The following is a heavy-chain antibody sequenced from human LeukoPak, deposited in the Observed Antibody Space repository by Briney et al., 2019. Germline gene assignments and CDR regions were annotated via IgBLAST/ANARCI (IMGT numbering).Heavy chain of an antibody. CDR1: GLTFSSYA. D-gene: IGHD6-19*01. CDR2: IKQDGSEK. Sequence: GGSLRLPCAASGLTFSSYAMTWVRQAPGKGLEWVANIKQDGSEKYYVDSVKGRFTISRDNAKNSLYLQMNSLRAEDTAVYYCARSGMAVAATPWDWGQGTLVTVSS. J-gene: IGHJ4*02. V-gene: IGHV3-7*05. CDR3: ARSGMAVAATPWD.